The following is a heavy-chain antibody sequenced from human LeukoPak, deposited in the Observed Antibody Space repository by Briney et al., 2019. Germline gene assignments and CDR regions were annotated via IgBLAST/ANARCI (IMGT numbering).Heavy chain of an antibody. Sequence: SETLSLTCTVSGGSINSYYWSWIRQPPRKGLEWIGYSGNTIYNPSLKSRVTISVDTSKNQFSLNLSSVTPADSAVYYCARVSSGSYLYFDYWGQGTLVTVSS. D-gene: IGHD1-26*01. V-gene: IGHV4-59*01. CDR3: ARVSSGSYLYFDY. J-gene: IGHJ4*02. CDR1: GGSINSYY. CDR2: SGNT.